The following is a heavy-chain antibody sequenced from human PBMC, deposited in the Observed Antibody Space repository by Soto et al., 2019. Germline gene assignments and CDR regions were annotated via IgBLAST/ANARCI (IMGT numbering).Heavy chain of an antibody. CDR1: GFTFDDYA. J-gene: IGHJ6*02. CDR2: ISWNSGSI. CDR3: AKMHGIAAAGRDYYYGMDV. D-gene: IGHD6-13*01. Sequence: EVQLVESGGGLVQPGRSLRLSCAASGFTFDDYAMHWVRQAPGKGLEWVSGISWNSGSIGYADSVKGRFTISRDNAKNSLYLQMNSLRAEDTAVYYCAKMHGIAAAGRDYYYGMDVWGQGTTVTVSS. V-gene: IGHV3-9*01.